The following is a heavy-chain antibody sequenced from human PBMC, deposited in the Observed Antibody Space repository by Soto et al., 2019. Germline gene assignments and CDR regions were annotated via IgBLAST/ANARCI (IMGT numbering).Heavy chain of an antibody. J-gene: IGHJ4*02. CDR1: GGSISSYY. Sequence: LSLTCTVSGGSISSYYWSWIRQPPGKGLEWIGYIYYSGSTNYNPSLKSRVTISVDTSKNQFSLKLSSVTAADTAVYYCARGELLVPYYFDYWGQGTLVTVSS. V-gene: IGHV4-59*01. CDR3: ARGELLVPYYFDY. CDR2: IYYSGST. D-gene: IGHD1-26*01.